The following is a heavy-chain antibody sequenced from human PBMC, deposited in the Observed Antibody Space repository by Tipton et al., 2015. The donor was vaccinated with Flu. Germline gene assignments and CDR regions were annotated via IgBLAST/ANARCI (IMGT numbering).Heavy chain of an antibody. CDR2: IYGGDSDT. Sequence: VQLVQSGAEVKKPGEALKISCKGSGYSFSNYWIGWVRQVPGKGLEWMGIIYGGDSDTRYSPSFEGQVIMSVDNSIATAYLQWSSLGASDTAIYYCVRPGEGEILSGDYDRWGQGTLVTVSS. V-gene: IGHV5-51*03. CDR3: VRPGEGEILSGDYDR. D-gene: IGHD3-16*01. CDR1: GYSFSNYW. J-gene: IGHJ5*02.